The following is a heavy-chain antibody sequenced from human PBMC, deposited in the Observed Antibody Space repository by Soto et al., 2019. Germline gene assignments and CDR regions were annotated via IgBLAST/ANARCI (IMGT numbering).Heavy chain of an antibody. CDR1: GGTFSSYT. Sequence: SVKVSCKASGGTFSSYTISWVRQAPGQGLEWMGRIIAILGNTNYAQKFQGRVTITTDTSTSTVNMELSSLRSDDTAVYYCARDLPGSGHNWFDPWGQGTLVTVSS. CDR3: ARDLPGSGHNWFDP. J-gene: IGHJ5*02. CDR2: IIAILGNT. D-gene: IGHD6-19*01. V-gene: IGHV1-69*08.